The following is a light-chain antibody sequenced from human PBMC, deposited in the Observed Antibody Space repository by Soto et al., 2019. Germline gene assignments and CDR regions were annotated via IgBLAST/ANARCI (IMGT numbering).Light chain of an antibody. Sequence: QSALTQPASVSGSPGQSITISCTGTSSDVGSYNYVSWYQQHPGKAPKLMIYEVSDRPSGISSRSSGSKSGNTASLTISGLQTEDEADYYGSSYTSSSTLFGTGTKVTVL. CDR2: EVS. V-gene: IGLV2-14*01. CDR3: SSYTSSSTL. CDR1: SSDVGSYNY. J-gene: IGLJ1*01.